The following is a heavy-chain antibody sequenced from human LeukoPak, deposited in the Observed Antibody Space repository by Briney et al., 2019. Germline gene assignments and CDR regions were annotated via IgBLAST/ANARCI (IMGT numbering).Heavy chain of an antibody. Sequence: SETLSLTCTVSGGSISSYYWSWIRQPPGKGLEWIGYIYYSGSTNYNPSLKSRVTISVDTSKNQFSLKLSSVTAADTAVYYCARGLRLVRFDYWGQGTLVTVSS. V-gene: IGHV4-59*12. CDR1: GGSISSYY. D-gene: IGHD6-13*01. J-gene: IGHJ4*02. CDR3: ARGLRLVRFDY. CDR2: IYYSGST.